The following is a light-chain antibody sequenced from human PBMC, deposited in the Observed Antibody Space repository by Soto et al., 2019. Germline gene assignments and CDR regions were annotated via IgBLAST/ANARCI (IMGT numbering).Light chain of an antibody. CDR3: CSYASTSPYV. Sequence: QSALTQPASVSGTPGQSITISCIGTSRDVGSSDRVCWYQQHPDTAPKLLIYGAIKRPSGVSTRFSGSKSGNTASLTISGLQAEDEADHYCCSYASTSPYVFGTGTKVTVL. CDR2: GAI. J-gene: IGLJ1*01. V-gene: IGLV2-23*01. CDR1: SRDVGSSDR.